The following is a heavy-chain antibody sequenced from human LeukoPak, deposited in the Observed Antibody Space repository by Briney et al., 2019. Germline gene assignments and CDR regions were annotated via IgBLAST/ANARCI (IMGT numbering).Heavy chain of an antibody. CDR1: GGSISSSNW. J-gene: IGHJ4*02. CDR2: IYHSGST. D-gene: IGHD6-13*01. Sequence: SETLSLTCAVSGGSISSSNWWTWVRQPPGKGLEWIGEIYHSGSTNYNPSLKSRVTISVDKSKNQFSLKLSSVTAAETAVYYCAVVPGYSSSWYFDYWGQGTLVTVSS. CDR3: AVVPGYSSSWYFDY. V-gene: IGHV4-4*02.